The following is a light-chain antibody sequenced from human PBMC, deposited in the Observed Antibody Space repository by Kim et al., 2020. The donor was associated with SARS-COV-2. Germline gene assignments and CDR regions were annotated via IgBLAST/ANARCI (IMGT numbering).Light chain of an antibody. CDR1: SSNMRNNY. CDR3: GTWDSSLSAV. Sequence: GQKVTRSGSRSSSNMRNNYESWYQQLPGTAHKLLIDDNNKRPSGIADRVSGSKSGSAATLGITRHPDGDEDDYYCGTWDSSLSAVFGGGTQLTVL. J-gene: IGLJ3*02. CDR2: DNN. V-gene: IGLV1-51*01.